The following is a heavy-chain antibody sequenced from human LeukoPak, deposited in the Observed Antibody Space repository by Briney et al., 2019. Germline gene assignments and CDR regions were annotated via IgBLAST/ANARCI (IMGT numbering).Heavy chain of an antibody. CDR3: TVDTDYFEGLGFPRPALNDY. J-gene: IGHJ4*02. D-gene: IGHD3-22*01. V-gene: IGHV3-7*02. Sequence: GGSLRLSCSAPAFTFSMYWMTWVRQAPGKGLEWVATIKEDGSDKYYVDSVRGRFTISRDNAENSLNLQMNSLRVEDTAVYFCTVDTDYFEGLGFPRPALNDYWGQGTLVTVSS. CDR1: AFTFSMYW. CDR2: IKEDGSDK.